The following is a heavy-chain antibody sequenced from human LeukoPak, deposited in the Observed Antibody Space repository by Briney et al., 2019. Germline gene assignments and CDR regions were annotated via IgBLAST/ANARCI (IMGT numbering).Heavy chain of an antibody. CDR2: INPSGGST. Sequence: GASVKVSCKASGYTFTSYYMHWVRQAPGQGLEWMGIINPSGGSTSYAQKFQGRVTMTRDTSTSTVYMELSSLRSEDTAAYYCARVGGSYYVDYWGQGTLVTVSS. V-gene: IGHV1-46*01. CDR3: ARVGGSYYVDY. J-gene: IGHJ4*02. D-gene: IGHD1-26*01. CDR1: GYTFTSYY.